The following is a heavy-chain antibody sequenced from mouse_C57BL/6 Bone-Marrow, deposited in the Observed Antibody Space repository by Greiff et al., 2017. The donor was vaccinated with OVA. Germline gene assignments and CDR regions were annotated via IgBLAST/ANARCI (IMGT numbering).Heavy chain of an antibody. CDR2: ISSSGST. CDR3: ARWSNYYAMDY. J-gene: IGHJ4*01. CDR1: GYSITSDY. V-gene: IGHV3-8*01. Sequence: EVQLQQSGPGLAKPSQPLSLTCSVTGYSITSDYWHWIRKFPGNKLEYMGYISSSGSTYYNPSLNSRISITRDTSKNQYYLQLNSVTTEDTATYYCARWSNYYAMDYWGQGTSVTVSS. D-gene: IGHD2-5*01.